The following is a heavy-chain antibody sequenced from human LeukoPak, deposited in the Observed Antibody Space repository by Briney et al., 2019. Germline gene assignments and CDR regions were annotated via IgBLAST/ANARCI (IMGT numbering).Heavy chain of an antibody. Sequence: PGRSLRLSCPASGFTFSSYGMHWVRQAPGKGLEWVAGICYVGSKKYNVGSVKGRLTIPRDNSNNTLYLKTSSLRAEATAVYYCARDRGSSTEGYYYDYYMDAWGTGNTVTVS. D-gene: IGHD6-6*01. CDR1: GFTFSSYG. CDR3: ARDRGSSTEGYYYDYYMDA. CDR2: ICYVGSKK. V-gene: IGHV3-33*01. J-gene: IGHJ6*03.